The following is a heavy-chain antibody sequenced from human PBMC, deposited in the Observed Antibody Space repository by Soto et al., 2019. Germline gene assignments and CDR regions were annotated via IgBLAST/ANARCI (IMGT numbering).Heavy chain of an antibody. D-gene: IGHD1-26*01. CDR3: ARGVSAGVDY. J-gene: IGHJ4*02. Sequence: GGLVKVSCKASGYSFTSLDINWVRQTAGQGLEWMGWMQPSTGRTGYAQKFQGRVTMTRDTSINTAYMELTTLTSDDTAFYYCARGVSAGVDYWGQGTLVTVSS. V-gene: IGHV1-8*01. CDR1: GYSFTSLD. CDR2: MQPSTGRT.